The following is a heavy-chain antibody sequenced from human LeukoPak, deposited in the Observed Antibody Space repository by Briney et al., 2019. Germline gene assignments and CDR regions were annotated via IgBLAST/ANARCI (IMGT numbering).Heavy chain of an antibody. CDR2: IYSGGST. D-gene: IGHD3-10*01. V-gene: IGHV3-53*01. CDR3: ARAGGSGKVDY. J-gene: IGHJ4*02. Sequence: GGSLRLSCAASGLTVSSNYMSWVRQAPGKGLEWVSVIYSGGSTYYADSVKGRFTISRDNSKNTLYLQMNSLRAEDTAVYYCARAGGSGKVDYWGQGTLVTVSS. CDR1: GLTVSSNY.